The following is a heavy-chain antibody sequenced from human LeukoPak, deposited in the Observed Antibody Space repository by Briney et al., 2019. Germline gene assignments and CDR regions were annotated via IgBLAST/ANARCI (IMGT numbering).Heavy chain of an antibody. CDR2: INANSGGT. CDR1: GYTFSGYY. D-gene: IGHD3-10*01. CDR3: ARTLDSYYLTGLEN. V-gene: IGHV1-2*02. Sequence: GASVKVSCNPSGYTFSGYYLHWVRQAPGQGLEWMGWINANSGGTNFAQRFQGRVTVTRDTSTSTAYMELSSLRSDDTAVYYYARTLDSYYLTGLENWGQGTLVTVSS. J-gene: IGHJ4*02.